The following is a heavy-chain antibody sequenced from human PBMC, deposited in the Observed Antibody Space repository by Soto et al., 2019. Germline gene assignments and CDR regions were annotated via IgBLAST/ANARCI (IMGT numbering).Heavy chain of an antibody. J-gene: IGHJ5*02. CDR3: GRDGTKTLRDWFDP. Sequence: QVQLQESGPGLVKPSETLSLTCTVSGASISGFYWSWIRKSAGKVLEWIGRIYATGTTDYNPSLKCRVMMSVDTYKKQFSLKVRSVTAADTAVYDCGRDGTKTLRDWFDPWGQGISVTVSS. V-gene: IGHV4-4*07. CDR1: GASISGFY. D-gene: IGHD1-7*01. CDR2: IYATGTT.